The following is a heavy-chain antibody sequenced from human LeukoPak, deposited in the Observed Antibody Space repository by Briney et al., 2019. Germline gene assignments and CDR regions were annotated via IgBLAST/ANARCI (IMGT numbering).Heavy chain of an antibody. Sequence: AASVKVSCKTSGYTFTDFSVHWVRQAPGQGLEWMGIINPTGGSAGFAQKFQGRVTMTRDMSTSTAYMELRSLRSDDTAIYYCARYLGSGSYFGTWGQGTLVTVSS. J-gene: IGHJ4*02. D-gene: IGHD1-26*01. CDR3: ARYLGSGSYFGT. CDR1: GYTFTDFS. CDR2: INPTGGSA. V-gene: IGHV1-46*01.